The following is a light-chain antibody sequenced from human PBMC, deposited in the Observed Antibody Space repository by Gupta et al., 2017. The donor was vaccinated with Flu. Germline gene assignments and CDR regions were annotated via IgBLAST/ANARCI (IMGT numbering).Light chain of an antibody. V-gene: IGLV1-51*02. CDR3: GTREISLSAWV. Sequence: QSVLTQPPSVSAAPGQKVTTSCSGSSSNIGNNSVAWYQQLPGTAPKLLIYENNKRPSGIPDRFSGTKSGTSATRGITGLQTGDEADYYCGTREISLSAWVFGGGTKLTVL. CDR1: SSNIGNNS. CDR2: ENN. J-gene: IGLJ3*02.